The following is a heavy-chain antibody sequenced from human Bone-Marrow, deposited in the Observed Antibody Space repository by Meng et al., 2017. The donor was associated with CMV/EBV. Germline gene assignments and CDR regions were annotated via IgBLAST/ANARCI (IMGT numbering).Heavy chain of an antibody. CDR2: ISAYNGNT. CDR3: ARVSFNWNYESIDY. J-gene: IGHJ4*02. CDR1: GYTFTSYG. Sequence: ASVKVSCKASGYTFTSYGISWVRQAPGQGLEWMGWISAYNGNTNYAQKLQGRVTMTTDTSTSTAYMELRSLRSDDTAVYYWARVSFNWNYESIDYWGQGTLVTVSS. V-gene: IGHV1-18*01. D-gene: IGHD1-7*01.